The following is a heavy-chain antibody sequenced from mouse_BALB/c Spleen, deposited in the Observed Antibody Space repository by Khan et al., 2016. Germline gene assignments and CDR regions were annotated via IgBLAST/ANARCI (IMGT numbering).Heavy chain of an antibody. J-gene: IGHJ3*01. CDR3: AYVSLYDGFAY. D-gene: IGHD6-2*01. CDR2: IRYSGIT. Sequence: EVQLQESGPGLVKPSPSLYLTCNVTGYSITSDYAWNWIRQFPGNKLEWMGNIRYSGITSYNPSLKSRISITRDKSYNTAYMQLISVTTEDSPTYYCAYVSLYDGFAYWGQGTLVTVSA. CDR1: GYSITSDYA. V-gene: IGHV3-2*02.